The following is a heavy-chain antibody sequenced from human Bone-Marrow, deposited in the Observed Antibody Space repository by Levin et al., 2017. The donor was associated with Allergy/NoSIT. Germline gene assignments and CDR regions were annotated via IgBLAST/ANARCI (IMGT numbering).Heavy chain of an antibody. CDR2: ISSSSSYI. Sequence: GGSLRLSCAASGFTFSSYSMNWVRQAPGKGLEWVSSISSSSSYIYYADSVKGRFTISRDNAKNSLYLQMNSLRAEDTAVYYCARDSGYYDSSGEFDYWGQGTLVTVSS. D-gene: IGHD3-22*01. CDR3: ARDSGYYDSSGEFDY. J-gene: IGHJ4*02. V-gene: IGHV3-21*01. CDR1: GFTFSSYS.